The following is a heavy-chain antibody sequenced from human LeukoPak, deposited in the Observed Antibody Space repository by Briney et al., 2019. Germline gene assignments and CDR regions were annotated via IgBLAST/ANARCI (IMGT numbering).Heavy chain of an antibody. D-gene: IGHD2-15*01. CDR2: IYYTGST. Sequence: PSQTLSLTYTVSGGSISSGDHYWRWIRQPPGKGLEWIGHIYYTGSTSYNPSLKSPVIISVDTSKNQFSLKLSSVTATDTGVYYCARESLRYCSAGSCSPFDSWGQGTLVTVSS. V-gene: IGHV4-30-4*01. CDR1: GGSISSGDHY. J-gene: IGHJ4*02. CDR3: ARESLRYCSAGSCSPFDS.